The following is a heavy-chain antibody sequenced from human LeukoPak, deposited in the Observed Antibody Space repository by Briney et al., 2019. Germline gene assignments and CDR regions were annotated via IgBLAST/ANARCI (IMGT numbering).Heavy chain of an antibody. CDR2: IIPILGIA. Sequence: ASVKVSCKASGGTFSSYAISWVRQAPGQGLKWMGRIIPILGIANYAQKFQGRVTITADKSTSTAYMELSSLRSEDTAVYYCATVSNWSSRRDAFDIWGQGTMVTVSS. J-gene: IGHJ3*02. CDR1: GGTFSSYA. V-gene: IGHV1-69*04. D-gene: IGHD1-1*01. CDR3: ATVSNWSSRRDAFDI.